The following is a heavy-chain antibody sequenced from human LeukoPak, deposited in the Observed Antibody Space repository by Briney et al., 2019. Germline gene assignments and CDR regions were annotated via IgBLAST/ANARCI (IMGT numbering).Heavy chain of an antibody. D-gene: IGHD6-19*01. Sequence: GGSLRLSCAASGFTFSSYEMNWVRQAPGKGLEWVSYISSSGSTIYYADSVKGRFTISRDNAKNSLYLQMNSLRAGDTAVYYCARGYSSGWYIPCGYWGQGTLVTVSS. CDR3: ARGYSSGWYIPCGY. V-gene: IGHV3-48*03. CDR1: GFTFSSYE. J-gene: IGHJ4*02. CDR2: ISSSGSTI.